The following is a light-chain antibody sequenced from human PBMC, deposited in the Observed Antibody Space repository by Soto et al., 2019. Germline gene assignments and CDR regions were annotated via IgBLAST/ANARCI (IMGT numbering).Light chain of an antibody. J-gene: IGKJ1*01. CDR1: QSLLHSNGNTY. Sequence: DIVMTESPLSLPVTPGEPASISCRSSQSLLHSNGNTYLYWYLQKPGQPPQLLIYAVSNRFSGVPDRFSGSGSGTDFSLKISRVEAEDVGVYYCMQSIQLHRTFGQGTKVEIK. CDR2: AVS. CDR3: MQSIQLHRT. V-gene: IGKV2D-29*01.